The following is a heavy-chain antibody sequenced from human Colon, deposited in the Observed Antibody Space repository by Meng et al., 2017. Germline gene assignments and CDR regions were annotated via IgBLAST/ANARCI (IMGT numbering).Heavy chain of an antibody. V-gene: IGHV3-48*03. J-gene: IGHJ4*02. D-gene: IGHD6-13*01. CDR1: GLIFSSYE. CDR3: ARVSSSWRDPTDY. Sequence: GESPKISCAAAGLIFSSYEMNWVRQAPGTGLEWVSYISSSGCTIYYADSVKGRFTISRANAKNSLYLQMNSLRAEDTAVYYCARVSSSWRDPTDYWGQGTLVTVSS. CDR2: ISSSGCTI.